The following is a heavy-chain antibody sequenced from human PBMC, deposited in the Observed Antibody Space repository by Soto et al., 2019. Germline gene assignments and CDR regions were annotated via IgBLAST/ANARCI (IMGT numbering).Heavy chain of an antibody. V-gene: IGHV3-53*01. D-gene: IGHD3-9*01. CDR2: IYIGGST. Sequence: KGLDRVSVIYIGGSTYYADSVNGRFTISRDNSKNTLYLQMNSLRAEDTVVYYCVFFFKAEDGIRDSLSVSALLLNRSSDL. J-gene: IGHJ2*01. CDR3: VFFFKAEDGIRDSLSVSALLLNRSSDL.